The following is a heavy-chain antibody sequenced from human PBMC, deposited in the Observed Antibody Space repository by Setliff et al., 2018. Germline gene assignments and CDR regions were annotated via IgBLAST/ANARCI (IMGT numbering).Heavy chain of an antibody. CDR1: GGTFSSYA. Sequence: GASVKVSCKASGGTFSSYAISWVRQAPGQGLEWMGGIIPIFGTANYAQKFQGRVTITADESTSTAYMELNSLRAEDTAVYYCAKAGSGWYGLGDYWGQGTLVTVSS. V-gene: IGHV1-69*13. D-gene: IGHD6-19*01. CDR3: AKAGSGWYGLGDY. J-gene: IGHJ4*02. CDR2: IIPIFGTA.